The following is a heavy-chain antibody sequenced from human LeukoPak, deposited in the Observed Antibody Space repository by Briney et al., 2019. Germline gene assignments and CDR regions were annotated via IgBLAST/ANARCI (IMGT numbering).Heavy chain of an antibody. V-gene: IGHV3-23*01. CDR1: GFTFSSYA. Sequence: PGGSLRLSCAASGFTFSSYAMSWVRQAPGKGLEWVSAISGSGFSTFYADSVKRRLTVSRDNSKNTLYLQMNSLRAEHTAVYYCGGGSGWYLCDYWGQGTLVTVSS. CDR3: GGGSGWYLCDY. D-gene: IGHD6-19*01. J-gene: IGHJ4*02. CDR2: ISGSGFST.